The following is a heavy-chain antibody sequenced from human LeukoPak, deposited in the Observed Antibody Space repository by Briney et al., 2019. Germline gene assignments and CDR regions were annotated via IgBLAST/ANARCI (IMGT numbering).Heavy chain of an antibody. Sequence: SETLSLTCTVSGGSISGYYWIWIRQPPGKALEWIGYFFYTGSTNYNPSLKSRVTMPVDTSKNQFSLKLSSVTAADTAVYYCAVTMVRGAGPYYFDYWGQGTLVTVSS. J-gene: IGHJ4*02. CDR2: FFYTGST. D-gene: IGHD3-10*01. CDR1: GGSISGYY. V-gene: IGHV4-59*03. CDR3: AVTMVRGAGPYYFDY.